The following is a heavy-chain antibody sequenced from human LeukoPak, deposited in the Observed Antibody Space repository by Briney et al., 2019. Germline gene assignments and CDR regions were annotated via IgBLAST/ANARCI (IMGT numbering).Heavy chain of an antibody. V-gene: IGHV3-74*01. CDR3: ARAGIAAAGIFVI. Sequence: GGSLRLSCAASGFTFGSYWMHWVRQAPGKGLVWVSRINSDGSSTSYADSVKGRFTISRDNAKNTLYLQMNSLRAEDTAVYYCARAGIAAAGIFVIWGQGTMVTVSS. CDR2: INSDGSST. D-gene: IGHD6-13*01. CDR1: GFTFGSYW. J-gene: IGHJ3*02.